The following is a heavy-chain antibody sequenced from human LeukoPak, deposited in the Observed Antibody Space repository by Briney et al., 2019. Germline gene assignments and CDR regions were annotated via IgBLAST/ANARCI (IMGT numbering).Heavy chain of an antibody. Sequence: GGSLRLSCAASGFTFSSYAMSWVRQAPGKGLEWVSAISGSGGSTYYADSVKGRFTISRDNSKNTLNLQMNSPRAEDTAVYYCAIPAAIVVVIGSYFDYWGQGTLVTVSS. CDR3: AIPAAIVVVIGSYFDY. CDR1: GFTFSSYA. V-gene: IGHV3-23*01. D-gene: IGHD2-21*01. CDR2: ISGSGGST. J-gene: IGHJ4*02.